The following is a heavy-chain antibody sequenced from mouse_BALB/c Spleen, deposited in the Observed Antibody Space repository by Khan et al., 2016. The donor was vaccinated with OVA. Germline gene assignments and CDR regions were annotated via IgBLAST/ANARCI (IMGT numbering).Heavy chain of an antibody. J-gene: IGHJ3*01. CDR2: ISSGGDYT. CDR3: GGHLTGSFAY. CDR1: GFTFSSYS. D-gene: IGHD4-1*01. Sequence: EVELVESGGDLVKPGGSLKLSCAASGFTFSSYSMSWVRQTPDKRLEWVASISSGGDYTYYPDIVKGRFTISRDNAKNTLYLQMSSLNSEDTAMYYCGGHLTGSFAYWGQGTLVTVSA. V-gene: IGHV5-6*01.